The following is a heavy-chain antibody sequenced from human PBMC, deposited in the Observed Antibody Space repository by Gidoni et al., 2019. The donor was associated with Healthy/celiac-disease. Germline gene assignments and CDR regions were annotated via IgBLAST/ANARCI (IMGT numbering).Heavy chain of an antibody. V-gene: IGHV3-23*01. J-gene: IGHJ4*02. CDR3: AKVRADYCGNSRPRAFDY. CDR2: ISGSGGST. CDR1: GFTFSSYA. D-gene: IGHD4-17*01. Sequence: EVQLLESGGGLVQPGGSLRLSCAAPGFTFSSYAMSWVRQAPGKGLEWVSAISGSGGSTYYADSVKGRFTISRDNSKNTLYLQMNSLRAEDTAVYYCAKVRADYCGNSRPRAFDYWGQGTLVTVSS.